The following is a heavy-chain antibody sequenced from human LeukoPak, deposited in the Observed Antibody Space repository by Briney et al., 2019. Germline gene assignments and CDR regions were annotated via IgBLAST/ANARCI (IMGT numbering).Heavy chain of an antibody. V-gene: IGHV3-7*01. CDR1: GFTFSSYA. CDR2: INQNGGEK. CDR3: ARYRHLGY. J-gene: IGHJ4*02. Sequence: GGSLRLSCAASGFTFSSYAMNWVRQAPGKGLEWVANINQNGGEKYYVDSVKGRSAISRDNGKNSLYLQMNSLRAEDTAVYYCARYRHLGYWGQGTLVTVSS.